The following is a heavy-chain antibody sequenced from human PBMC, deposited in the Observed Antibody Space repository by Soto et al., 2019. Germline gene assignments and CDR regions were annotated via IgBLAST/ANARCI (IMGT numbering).Heavy chain of an antibody. CDR1: EYSFSTYW. D-gene: IGHD3-3*01. Sequence: XESLTISFKGSEYSFSTYWIALVRQMHGKSLEWMGIIYPGDSDTRYSPSFQGQVTISADKSISTAHLQWSSLKASDTAMYYCARQIRHYDYWSNTYYYYGLDVWGQGTTVTVSS. CDR2: IYPGDSDT. J-gene: IGHJ6*02. V-gene: IGHV5-51*01. CDR3: ARQIRHYDYWSNTYYYYGLDV.